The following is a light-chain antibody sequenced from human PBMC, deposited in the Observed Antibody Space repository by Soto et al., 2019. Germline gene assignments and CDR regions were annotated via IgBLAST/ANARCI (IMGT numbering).Light chain of an antibody. CDR3: TSYAGGNNV. Sequence: QSALTQPPSASGSPGQSVTISCTGTSSDVGGYNYVSWYQQNPGKVPKLMIYEVHKRPSGVPDRFSGSKSGNTASLTVSGLQAEDEADNYCTSYAGGNNVFGTGTKVTV. J-gene: IGLJ1*01. CDR1: SSDVGGYNY. CDR2: EVH. V-gene: IGLV2-8*01.